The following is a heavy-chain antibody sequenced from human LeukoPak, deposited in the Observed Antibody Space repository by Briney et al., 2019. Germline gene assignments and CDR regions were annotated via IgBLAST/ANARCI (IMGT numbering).Heavy chain of an antibody. J-gene: IGHJ3*02. CDR3: AGRLSGGYRSGGAFDI. Sequence: SETLSLTCTVSGGSISSSSYYWGWIRQPPGKGLEWIGSIYYSGSTYYNPSLKSRVTISVDTSKNQFSLKLSSVTAADTAVHYCAGRLSGGYRSGGAFDIWGQGTMVTVSS. V-gene: IGHV4-39*01. D-gene: IGHD1-26*01. CDR2: IYYSGST. CDR1: GGSISSSSYY.